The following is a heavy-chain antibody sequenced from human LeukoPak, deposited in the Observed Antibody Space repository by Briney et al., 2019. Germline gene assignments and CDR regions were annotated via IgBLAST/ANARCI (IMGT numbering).Heavy chain of an antibody. CDR3: ASDDGGDARLGSTWYAGVFDI. J-gene: IGHJ3*02. CDR1: GFTFSNHA. V-gene: IGHV3-30*03. D-gene: IGHD6-13*01. CDR2: ISYDESNK. Sequence: PGGSLRLSCAASGFTFSNHAMHWVRQAPGKGLEWVAVISYDESNKYYADSVKGRFTISRDTSKNTLYLQMNSLRAEDTAVYYCASDDGGDARLGSTWYAGVFDIWGQGTMVTVSS.